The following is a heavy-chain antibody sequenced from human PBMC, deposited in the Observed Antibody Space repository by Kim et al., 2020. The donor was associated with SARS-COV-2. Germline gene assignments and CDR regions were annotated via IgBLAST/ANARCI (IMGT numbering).Heavy chain of an antibody. CDR2: IRSKAYGGTT. CDR1: GFTFGDYA. V-gene: IGHV3-49*03. J-gene: IGHJ4*02. Sequence: GGSLRLSCTASGFTFGDYAMSWFRQAPGKGLEWVGFIRSKAYGGTTEYAASVNGRFTISRDDSKSIAYLQMNSLKTEDTAVYYCTRVKERNWGWVSYWGQGTLVTVSS. CDR3: TRVKERNWGWVSY. D-gene: IGHD7-27*01.